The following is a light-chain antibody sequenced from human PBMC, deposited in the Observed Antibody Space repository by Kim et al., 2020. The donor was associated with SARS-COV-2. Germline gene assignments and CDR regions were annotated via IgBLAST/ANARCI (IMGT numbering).Light chain of an antibody. J-gene: IGLJ1*01. CDR1: KLGDKY. CDR2: QDS. Sequence: SYELTQPPSVSVSPGQTASITCSGDKLGDKYACWYQQKPGQSPVLVIYQDSKRPSGIPERFSGSNSGNTATLTISGTQAMDEADYYCQAWDSSTAFVGTG. CDR3: QAWDSSTAF. V-gene: IGLV3-1*01.